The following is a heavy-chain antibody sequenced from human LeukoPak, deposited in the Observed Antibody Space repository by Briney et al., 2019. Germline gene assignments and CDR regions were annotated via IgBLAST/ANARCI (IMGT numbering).Heavy chain of an antibody. V-gene: IGHV4-31*03. CDR3: ARAQHDYGDSLDP. J-gene: IGHJ5*02. D-gene: IGHD4-17*01. CDR2: IYYSGST. Sequence: SQTLSLTCTVTGGSISSGGYYWSWIRQHPGKGLEWIGYIYYSGSTYYNPSLKSRVTISVDTSKNQFSLKLSSVTAADTAVYYCARAQHDYGDSLDPWGQGTLVTVSS. CDR1: GGSISSGGYY.